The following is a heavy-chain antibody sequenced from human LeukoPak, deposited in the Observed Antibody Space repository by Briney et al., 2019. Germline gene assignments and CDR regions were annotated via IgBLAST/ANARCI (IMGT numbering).Heavy chain of an antibody. V-gene: IGHV3-30*02. J-gene: IGHJ3*02. CDR1: GFTFSSYG. CDR2: IRYDGSNK. Sequence: GGSLRLSCAASGFTFSSYGMHWVRQAPGKGLEWGAFIRYDGSNKYYADSVKGRFTISRDNSKNTLYLQMNSLRAEDTAVYYCAKIGGYCSSTSCYLDAFDIWGQGTMVTVSS. D-gene: IGHD2-2*01. CDR3: AKIGGYCSSTSCYLDAFDI.